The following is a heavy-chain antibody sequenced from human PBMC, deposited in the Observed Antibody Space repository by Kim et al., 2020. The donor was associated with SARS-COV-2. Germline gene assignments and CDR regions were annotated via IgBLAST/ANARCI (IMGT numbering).Heavy chain of an antibody. CDR1: GFTFSSYG. CDR2: ISYDGSNK. D-gene: IGHD2-15*01. J-gene: IGHJ3*02. V-gene: IGHV3-30*18. CDR3: AKDYGRGAFDI. Sequence: GGSLRLSCAASGFTFSSYGMHWVRQAPGKGLEWVAVISYDGSNKYYADSVKGRFTISRDNSKNTLYLQMNSLRAEDTAVYYCAKDYGRGAFDIWGQGTMV.